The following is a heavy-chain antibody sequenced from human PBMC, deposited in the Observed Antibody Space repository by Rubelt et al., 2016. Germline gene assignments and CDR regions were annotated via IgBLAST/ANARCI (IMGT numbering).Heavy chain of an antibody. D-gene: IGHD1-1*01. CDR2: INPNSGGT. J-gene: IGHJ5*02. CDR3: ARGVGTAFDP. Sequence: QVQLVQSGSELKKPGASVKVSCKASGYTFTSYAMNWVRQAPGHGLEWMGRINPNSGGTNYAQKFQGRVHRTRDRSIRTAYMGLSRLRSDDTAVYYCARGVGTAFDPWGQGTLVTVSS. CDR1: GYTFTSYA. V-gene: IGHV1-2*06.